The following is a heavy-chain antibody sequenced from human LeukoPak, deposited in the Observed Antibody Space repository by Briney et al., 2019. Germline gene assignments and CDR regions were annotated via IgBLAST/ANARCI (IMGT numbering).Heavy chain of an antibody. CDR2: INHSGST. D-gene: IGHD2-15*01. J-gene: IGHJ4*02. V-gene: IGHV4-34*01. CDR1: GGSFSGYY. CDR3: ARSKVVVAATRAENFDY. Sequence: SETLSLTCAVYGGSFSGYYWSWIRQPPGKGLEWIGEINHSGSTNYNPSLKSRVAISVDTSENQFSLKLSSVTAADTAVYYCARSKVVVAATRAENFDYWGQGTLVTVSS.